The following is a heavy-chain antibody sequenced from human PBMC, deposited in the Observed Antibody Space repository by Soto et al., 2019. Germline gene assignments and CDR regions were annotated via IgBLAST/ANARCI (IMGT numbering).Heavy chain of an antibody. CDR2: ILYDGSNK. CDR1: GFTFSSYA. Sequence: QVQLVESGGGVVQPGRSLRLSCAASGFTFSSYAMHWVRQAPGKGLEWVAVILYDGSNKYYADSVKGRFTISRDNSKNTLYLQMNSLRAEDTAVYYSARDRSRAASGTWFDPWGQGTLVTVSS. CDR3: ARDRSRAASGTWFDP. D-gene: IGHD6-13*01. V-gene: IGHV3-30-3*01. J-gene: IGHJ5*02.